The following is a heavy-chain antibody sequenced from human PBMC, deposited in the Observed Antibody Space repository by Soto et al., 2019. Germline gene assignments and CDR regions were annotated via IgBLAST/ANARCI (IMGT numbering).Heavy chain of an antibody. V-gene: IGHV3-74*01. CDR2: INSDGSST. CDR3: ASRAMIVVDTDGFDI. J-gene: IGHJ3*02. D-gene: IGHD3-22*01. CDR1: GFIFSTYY. Sequence: GGSLRLSCAASGFIFSTYYMHWVRQAPGKGLVWISRINSDGSSTTYADSVKGRFTISRDNAKDTLFLQMNSLRAEDTAVYYCASRAMIVVDTDGFDIWGQGKMVTVS.